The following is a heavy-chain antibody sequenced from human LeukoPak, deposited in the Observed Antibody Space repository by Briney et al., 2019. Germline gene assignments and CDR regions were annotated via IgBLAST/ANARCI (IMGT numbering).Heavy chain of an antibody. CDR2: INPSGGST. Sequence: ASVKVSFKASGYTFTSYYMHWVRQAPGQGLEWMGIINPSGGSTSYAQKFQGRVTMTRDTSTSTVYMELSSLRSEDTAVYYCAHSLVPAAITAAFDIWGQGTMVTVSS. CDR3: AHSLVPAAITAAFDI. D-gene: IGHD2-2*01. V-gene: IGHV1-46*01. J-gene: IGHJ3*02. CDR1: GYTFTSYY.